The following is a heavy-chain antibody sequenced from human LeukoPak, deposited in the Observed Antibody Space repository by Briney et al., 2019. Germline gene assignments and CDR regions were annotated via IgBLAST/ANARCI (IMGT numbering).Heavy chain of an antibody. CDR3: TRNGDYCLDN. Sequence: SETLSLTCTVSGYSINSGYYWVWIRQPPGKGLEWIGSIYRTGSTNYNPSLKSRVTISVDTSKNQFSLNLNSVTAADTAVYYCTRNGDYCLDNWGQGTLVTVSS. CDR2: IYRTGST. V-gene: IGHV4-38-2*02. CDR1: GYSINSGYY. J-gene: IGHJ4*02. D-gene: IGHD4-17*01.